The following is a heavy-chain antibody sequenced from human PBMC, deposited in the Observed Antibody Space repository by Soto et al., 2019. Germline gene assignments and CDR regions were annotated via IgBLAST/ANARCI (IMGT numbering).Heavy chain of an antibody. V-gene: IGHV4-59*01. CDR3: ARVPRITMIVVVT. CDR2: VYYSGST. J-gene: IGHJ4*02. D-gene: IGHD3-22*01. Sequence: SETLSLTCAVSGGSISSYYWSWIRQPPGRGLEWIGYVYYSGSTNYNPSLRSRVTISVDTSKNQFSLKLSSVTAADTAVYYCARVPRITMIVVVTWGQGTLVTVSS. CDR1: GGSISSYY.